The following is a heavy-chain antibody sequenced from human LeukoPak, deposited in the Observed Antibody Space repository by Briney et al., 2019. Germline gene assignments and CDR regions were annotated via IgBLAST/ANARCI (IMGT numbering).Heavy chain of an antibody. Sequence: PGGSLRLSCAGSGFTFTDSAINWVRQAPGKGLEWVSSINNIATHSYYAASVKGRFSISRDDAKNSVYLQMNSLRAEDTAVYYCARDPPADYWGQGTLVTVSS. CDR2: INNIATHS. V-gene: IGHV3-21*01. CDR3: ARDPPADY. J-gene: IGHJ4*02. CDR1: GFTFTDSA.